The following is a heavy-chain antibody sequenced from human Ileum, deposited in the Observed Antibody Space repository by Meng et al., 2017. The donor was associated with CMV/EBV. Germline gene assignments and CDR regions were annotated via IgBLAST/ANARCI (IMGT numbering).Heavy chain of an antibody. Sequence: ASVKVSCKASGYTFTGYYMHWVRQAPGQGLEWMGWINPNSGGTNCAQKFQGRVTMTTDTSITTAYMELSRLRSDDTAMYYCARGYSSTNCYGVFWGQGTLVTVSS. V-gene: IGHV1-2*02. D-gene: IGHD2-2*01. CDR1: GYTFTGYY. J-gene: IGHJ4*02. CDR2: INPNSGGT. CDR3: ARGYSSTNCYGVF.